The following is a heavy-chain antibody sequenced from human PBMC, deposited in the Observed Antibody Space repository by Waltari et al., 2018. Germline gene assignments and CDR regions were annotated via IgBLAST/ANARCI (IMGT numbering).Heavy chain of an antibody. Sequence: QVQLQESGPGLVKPSQTLSLTCTVSGCSLSSGSSYWSWIRPPAGKGLELIGYIYTSGSTNYNPYRKSRVTRSVDTSKNKCSLKLSVVTAADTAVYYCARGGYSGYAKYYFDYWGQGTLVTVSS. D-gene: IGHD5-12*01. CDR3: ARGGYSGYAKYYFDY. J-gene: IGHJ4*02. V-gene: IGHV4-61*09. CDR1: GCSLSSGSSY. CDR2: IYTSGST.